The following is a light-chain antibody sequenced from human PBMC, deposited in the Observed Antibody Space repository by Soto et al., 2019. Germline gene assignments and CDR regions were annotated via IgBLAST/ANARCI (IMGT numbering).Light chain of an antibody. V-gene: IGKV3-20*01. Sequence: EIVLTQSPGTLSLSPGERATLSCRASQSVSSSYLAWYQQKPGHAPRLLIYGASSTATGIPDRFSGSGSGTDFTLTISRLEPEDFAVYYCQQYGSSPPWPFGQGTKLDIK. CDR3: QQYGSSPPWP. CDR1: QSVSSSY. CDR2: GAS. J-gene: IGKJ1*01.